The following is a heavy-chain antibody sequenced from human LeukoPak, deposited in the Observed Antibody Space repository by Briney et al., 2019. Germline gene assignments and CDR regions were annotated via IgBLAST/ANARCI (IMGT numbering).Heavy chain of an antibody. CDR2: IYYSGST. J-gene: IGHJ4*02. Sequence: PSETLSLTCTVSGGSISSSSYYWGWIRQPPGKGLEWIGSIYYSGSTYYNPSLKSRVTISVDTSKNQFSLKLSSVTAADTAVYYCARWGYYYDSSGYYSFDYWGQGTLVTVSS. CDR3: ARWGYYYDSSGYYSFDY. CDR1: GGSISSSSYY. D-gene: IGHD3-22*01. V-gene: IGHV4-39*07.